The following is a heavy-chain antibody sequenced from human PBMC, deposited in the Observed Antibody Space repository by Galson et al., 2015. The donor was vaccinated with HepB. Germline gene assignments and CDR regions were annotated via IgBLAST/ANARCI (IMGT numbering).Heavy chain of an antibody. CDR2: ISSSSDTI. CDR3: ARDPPISYGSWTSYYYGMDV. Sequence: SLRLSCAASGFTFNSYSMNWVRQAPGKGLEWVSYISSSSDTIYYADSVKGRFTVSRDNAKKSLYLQMSSLRAEDTAVYYCARDPPISYGSWTSYYYGMDVWGQGTTVTVSS. D-gene: IGHD3/OR15-3a*01. V-gene: IGHV3-48*01. CDR1: GFTFNSYS. J-gene: IGHJ6*02.